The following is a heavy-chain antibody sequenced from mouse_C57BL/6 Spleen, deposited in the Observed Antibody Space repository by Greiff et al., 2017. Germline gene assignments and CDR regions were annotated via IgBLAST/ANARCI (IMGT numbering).Heavy chain of an antibody. V-gene: IGHV1-4*01. CDR1: GYTLTSYP. CDR3: ARYYGSSYAFGY. Sequence: QVQLQQSGAELARPGAPVQMSCQASGYTLTSYPMHWVKQRPGQGLEWIGSINPSRGYTKYNQKITDKATLTAEKSSSTAYKQLSRLTSEGSAVYNCARYYGSSYAFGYWGQGTTLTGSS. J-gene: IGHJ2*01. D-gene: IGHD1-1*01. CDR2: INPSRGYT.